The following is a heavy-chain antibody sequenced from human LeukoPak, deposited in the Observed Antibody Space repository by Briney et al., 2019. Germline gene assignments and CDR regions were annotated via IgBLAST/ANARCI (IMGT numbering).Heavy chain of an antibody. CDR1: GFTFSSYW. Sequence: SGGSLRLSCAASGFTFSSYWMSWVRQAPGKGLEWVSSISSSSSYIYYADSVKGRFTISRDNAKNSLYLQMNSLRAEDTAVYYCARDLVDTAMAAWGQGTLVTVSS. V-gene: IGHV3-21*01. D-gene: IGHD5-18*01. CDR3: ARDLVDTAMAA. J-gene: IGHJ5*02. CDR2: ISSSSSYI.